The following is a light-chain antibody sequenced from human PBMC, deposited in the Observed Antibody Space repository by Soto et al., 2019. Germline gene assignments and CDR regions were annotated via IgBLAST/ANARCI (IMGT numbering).Light chain of an antibody. CDR2: SSS. V-gene: IGKV3-20*01. CDR3: HQSGSSPLT. J-gene: IGKJ3*01. CDR1: QSLHSNF. Sequence: EIVLTQFPATLSLSPGERATLSCRASQSLHSNFLVWYQQKPGQAPRLFISSSSRRATGIPDRFSGSGSGTDFSLTISRLDPEDFAVYYCHQSGSSPLTFGPGNK.